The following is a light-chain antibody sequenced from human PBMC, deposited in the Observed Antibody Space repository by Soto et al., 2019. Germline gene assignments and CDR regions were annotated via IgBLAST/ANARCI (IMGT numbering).Light chain of an antibody. Sequence: EIVLTQSPGTLSLSPGERATLSCRASQSVSSSYLAWYQQKPGQAPRLLIYGASSRATGIPDRFSGSGSGTDFTLTISRLEPEDFAVYYCPQFGTSLYTFGQGTKVDIK. V-gene: IGKV3-20*01. CDR2: GAS. J-gene: IGKJ2*01. CDR1: QSVSSSY. CDR3: PQFGTSLYT.